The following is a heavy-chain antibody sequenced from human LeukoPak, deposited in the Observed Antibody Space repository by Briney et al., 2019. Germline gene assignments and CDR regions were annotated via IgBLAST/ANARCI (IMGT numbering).Heavy chain of an antibody. Sequence: GGSLRLSCAASGFTFSSYSVHWVRQAPGKGLEWVSYISSSGDTTYYADSVKGRFTISRDNAKNSLYLQMNSLRDEDTAVYYCAKDAWIAAAGIGDYWGQGTLVTVSS. CDR1: GFTFSSYS. CDR2: ISSSGDTT. CDR3: AKDAWIAAAGIGDY. V-gene: IGHV3-48*02. D-gene: IGHD6-13*01. J-gene: IGHJ4*02.